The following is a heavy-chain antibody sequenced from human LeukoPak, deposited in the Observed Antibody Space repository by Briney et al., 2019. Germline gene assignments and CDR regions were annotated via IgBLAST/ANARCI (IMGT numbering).Heavy chain of an antibody. CDR1: GGSFSGYY. D-gene: IGHD2-8*01. V-gene: IGHV4-34*01. CDR2: INHSGST. J-gene: IGHJ4*02. Sequence: SETLSLTCAVYGGSFSGYYWSWIRQPPGKGLEWIGEINHSGSTNYNPSLKSRVTISVDTSKNQFSLKLSSVTAADTAVYYCARDDGVNGDYWGQGTLVTVSS. CDR3: ARDDGVNGDY.